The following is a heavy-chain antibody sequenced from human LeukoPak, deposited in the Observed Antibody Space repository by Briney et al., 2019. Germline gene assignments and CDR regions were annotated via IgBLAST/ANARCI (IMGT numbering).Heavy chain of an antibody. CDR1: GGSISSYY. J-gene: IGHJ6*03. CDR3: ARYRGDGYNFYYSYTDV. D-gene: IGHD5-24*01. Sequence: TSETLSLTCTVSGGSISSYYWSWIRQPPGKGLEWIGYLYYSGSTNYHPSLKSRVTISVDTSKSPFSLKLSSVTAAHTAVYYCARYRGDGYNFYYSYTDVWGKGTTVTISS. V-gene: IGHV4-59*01. CDR2: LYYSGST.